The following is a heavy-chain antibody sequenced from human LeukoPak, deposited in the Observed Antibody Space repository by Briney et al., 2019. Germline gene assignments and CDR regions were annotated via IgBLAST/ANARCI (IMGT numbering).Heavy chain of an antibody. CDR2: IKHDGSEE. J-gene: IGHJ3*02. CDR1: GFTFSNYW. V-gene: IGHV3-7*04. CDR3: ARVTVTRVFDI. D-gene: IGHD4-17*01. Sequence: GGSLRLSCAASGFTFSNYWMSWVRQAPGKGLEWVANIKHDGSEEYYVDSVKGRFTISRGNVKKSLNLQMNSVRVEDTAIYYCARVTVTRVFDIWGHGTMATVSS.